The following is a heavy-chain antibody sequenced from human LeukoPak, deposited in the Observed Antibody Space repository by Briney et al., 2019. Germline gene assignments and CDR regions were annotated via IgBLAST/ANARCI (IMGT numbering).Heavy chain of an antibody. Sequence: GGSLRLSCAASGFTFSSYGMHWVRQAPGKGLEWVAFIRYDGSNKYYADSVKGRFTISRDNSKNTLYLQMNSLRAEDTAVYYCAREGITMVRGARSGYFDYWGQGTLVTVSS. CDR3: AREGITMVRGARSGYFDY. D-gene: IGHD3-10*01. CDR2: IRYDGSNK. J-gene: IGHJ4*02. V-gene: IGHV3-30*02. CDR1: GFTFSSYG.